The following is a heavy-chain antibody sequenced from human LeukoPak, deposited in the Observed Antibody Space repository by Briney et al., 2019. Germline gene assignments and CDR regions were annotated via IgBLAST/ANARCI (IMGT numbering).Heavy chain of an antibody. CDR2: INGGGVNT. CDR3: AKDLYSNYGPADY. J-gene: IGHJ4*02. CDR1: GFTFSSYA. V-gene: IGHV3-23*01. D-gene: IGHD4-11*01. Sequence: GGSLRLSCAASGFTFSSYAMSWVRQAPGKGLEWVSTINGGGVNTHYADSVGGRFTISRGNSKNTLFLQMNSLRDEDTAVYYCAKDLYSNYGPADYWGQGNLVTVPS.